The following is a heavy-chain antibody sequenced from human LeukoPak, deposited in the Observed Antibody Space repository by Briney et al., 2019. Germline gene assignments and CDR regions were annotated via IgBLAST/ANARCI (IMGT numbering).Heavy chain of an antibody. CDR1: GFTFSSYW. CDR2: IKQDGSEK. D-gene: IGHD5-18*01. CDR3: ARVRDTAMGQKYYYYMDV. Sequence: GGSLRLSCAASGFTFSSYWMSWVRQAPGKGLEWVANIKQDGSEKYYVDSVKGRFTISRDNAKNSLYLQMNSLRAEDTAVYYCARVRDTAMGQKYYYYMDVWGKGTTVTVSS. V-gene: IGHV3-7*01. J-gene: IGHJ6*03.